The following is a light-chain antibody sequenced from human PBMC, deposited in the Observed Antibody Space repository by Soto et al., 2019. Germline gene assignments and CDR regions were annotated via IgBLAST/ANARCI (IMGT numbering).Light chain of an antibody. Sequence: EIVLTQSPATLYLSPGERATLSCRASQSVSSYLAWYQQKPGQAPRLLIYDASNRATGIPARLSGSGSGTDFNLTISSLEPEGFAVYYCQQRSNWLTFGGGNKVEIK. V-gene: IGKV3-11*01. CDR1: QSVSSY. CDR2: DAS. CDR3: QQRSNWLT. J-gene: IGKJ4*01.